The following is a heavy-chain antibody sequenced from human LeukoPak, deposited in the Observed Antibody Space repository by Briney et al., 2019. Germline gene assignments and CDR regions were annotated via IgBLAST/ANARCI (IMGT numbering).Heavy chain of an antibody. J-gene: IGHJ4*02. CDR1: GFTFDDYA. Sequence: GGSLRLSCAASGFTFDDYAMHWVRQAPGKGLEWVSSISWNSGSIGYADSVKGRFTISRDNAKNSLYLQMNSLRAEDTALYYCAKDSGSYYFDYWGQGTLVTVSS. CDR2: ISWNSGSI. V-gene: IGHV3-9*01. CDR3: AKDSGSYYFDY. D-gene: IGHD1-26*01.